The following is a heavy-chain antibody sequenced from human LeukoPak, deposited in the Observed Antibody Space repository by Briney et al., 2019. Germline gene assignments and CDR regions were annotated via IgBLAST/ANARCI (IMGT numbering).Heavy chain of an antibody. J-gene: IGHJ4*02. CDR2: TIGNGGNI. CDR3: AKDRIPDGRYSIDF. CDR1: GFTFNTYA. V-gene: IGHV3-23*01. Sequence: GGSLRLSCAASGFTFNTYAMNWVRQAPGKGLEWVSVTIGNGGNIHDAGSVRGRFANSRDNSKNTLYLQVNSLRVEDTAVYYCAKDRIPDGRYSIDFWGPGTLVTVSS. D-gene: IGHD5-24*01.